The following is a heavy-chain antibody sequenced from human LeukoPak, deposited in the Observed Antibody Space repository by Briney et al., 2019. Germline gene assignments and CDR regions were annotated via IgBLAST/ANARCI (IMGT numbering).Heavy chain of an antibody. CDR3: ARVPDYGDYYFDY. V-gene: IGHV1-8*01. CDR1: VYTFTSYD. D-gene: IGHD4-17*01. J-gene: IGHJ4*02. CDR2: MDPNSGNT. Sequence: ASVKVSCKASVYTFTSYDINWVRQATGQGLEWMGWMDPNSGNTGYAQKFQGRVTMTRNTSISTAYMELSSLRSEGTAVYYCARVPDYGDYYFDYWGQGTLVTVSS.